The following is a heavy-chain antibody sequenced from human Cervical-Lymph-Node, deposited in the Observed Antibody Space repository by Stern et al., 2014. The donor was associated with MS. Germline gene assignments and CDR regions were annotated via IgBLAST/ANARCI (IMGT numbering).Heavy chain of an antibody. CDR2: IYYSGST. D-gene: IGHD3-10*01. V-gene: IGHV4-59*01. CDR1: GGSISSYY. CDR3: ARGDGELLYRKSHAFDI. J-gene: IGHJ3*02. Sequence: QVQLQESGPGLVKPSETLSLTCTVSGGSISSYYWSWIRQPPGKGLEWIGYIYYSGSTNYNPSLKSRVTISVDTSKNQFSLKLSSVTAADTAVYYCARGDGELLYRKSHAFDIWGQGTMVTVSS.